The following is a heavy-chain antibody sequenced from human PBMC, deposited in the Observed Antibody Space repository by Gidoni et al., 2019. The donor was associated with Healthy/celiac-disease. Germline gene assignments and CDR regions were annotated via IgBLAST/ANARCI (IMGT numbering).Heavy chain of an antibody. J-gene: IGHJ5*02. Sequence: QLHLQESVPGLVKPSETLSLTRTVSGGSISSSSYYWGWIRQPPGKGLEWIGSFPYSWSTYYNPSLKSRVTISVDTSKNQFSLKLSSVTAADTAVYYCARWAMAAAGSNQYNWFDPWGQGTLVTVSS. D-gene: IGHD6-13*01. CDR2: FPYSWST. V-gene: IGHV4-39*07. CDR3: ARWAMAAAGSNQYNWFDP. CDR1: GGSISSSSYY.